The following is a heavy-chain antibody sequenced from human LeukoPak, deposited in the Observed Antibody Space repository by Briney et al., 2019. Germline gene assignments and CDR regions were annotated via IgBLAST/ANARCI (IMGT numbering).Heavy chain of an antibody. CDR3: ARDRVLHYFDY. J-gene: IGHJ4*02. V-gene: IGHV3-33*01. D-gene: IGHD3-16*01. CDR1: GFTFSSHG. CDR2: IWYDGSDK. Sequence: PGGSLRLSCAASGFTFSSHGMHWVRQAPGKGLEWVAVIWYDGSDKYYADSVKGRFTISRDNSKDTLYLQMTSLRADDTAVYYCARDRVLHYFDYWGQGALVTVSS.